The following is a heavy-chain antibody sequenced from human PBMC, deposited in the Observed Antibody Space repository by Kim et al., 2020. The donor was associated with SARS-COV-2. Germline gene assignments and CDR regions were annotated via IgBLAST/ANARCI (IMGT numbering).Heavy chain of an antibody. CDR3: ANLY. V-gene: IGHV3-23*01. Sequence: ISGSGGSTSYADSVKGRFTISRDNSKNTLYLQMNSLRAEDTAVYYCANLYWGQGTLVTVSS. J-gene: IGHJ4*02. CDR2: ISGSGGST.